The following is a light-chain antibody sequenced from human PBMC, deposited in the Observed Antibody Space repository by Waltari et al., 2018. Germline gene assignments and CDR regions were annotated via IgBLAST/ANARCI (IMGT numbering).Light chain of an antibody. Sequence: QAVLTQPASLSASPGASASLTCTLRSGIDVDMYRLYWYQPKPGSPPRLRLRYQSDLDKQQGSGVPSRFSGSKDASANAGILVIAGLQSEDEAEYYCLIWHNSAWVFGGGTKLTVL. V-gene: IGLV5-45*01. CDR1: SGIDVDMYR. CDR3: LIWHNSAWV. CDR2: YQSDLDK. J-gene: IGLJ3*02.